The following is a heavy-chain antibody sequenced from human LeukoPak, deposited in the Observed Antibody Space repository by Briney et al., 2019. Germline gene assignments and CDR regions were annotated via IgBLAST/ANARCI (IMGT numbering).Heavy chain of an antibody. CDR1: GGSISSSY. CDR2: ISTSGNT. V-gene: IGHV4-4*07. D-gene: IGHD1-26*01. J-gene: IGHJ5*02. Sequence: SETLSLTCSISGGSISSSYWNWIRQPAGKGLEWIGRISTSGNTNYSPSLKGRLTMSIDTSKKQFSLNLRAVTAADTAMYYCARDMGGGWFDPWGQGALVTVSS. CDR3: ARDMGGGWFDP.